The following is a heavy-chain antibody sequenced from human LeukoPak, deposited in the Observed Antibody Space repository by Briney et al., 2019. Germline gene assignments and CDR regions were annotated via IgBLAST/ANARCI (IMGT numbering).Heavy chain of an antibody. CDR3: ARDRGTYYYDSSDSSGFDY. CDR2: LSDSGSRT. Sequence: SGGTLRLSCAASGFTFRKSGMNWVRQAPGRGLEWVSGLSDSGSRTYYADSVKGRFTISRDNAKNSLYLQMNSLRAEDTAVYYCARDRGTYYYDSSDSSGFDYWGQGTLVTVSS. D-gene: IGHD3-22*01. V-gene: IGHV3-21*01. J-gene: IGHJ4*02. CDR1: GFTFRKSG.